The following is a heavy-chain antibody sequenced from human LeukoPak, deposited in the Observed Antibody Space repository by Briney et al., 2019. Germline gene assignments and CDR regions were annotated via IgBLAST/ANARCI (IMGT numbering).Heavy chain of an antibody. V-gene: IGHV4-39*01. D-gene: IGHD3-10*01. J-gene: IGHJ4*02. Sequence: SETLSLTCTVSGGSISSSSYYWGWIRPPPGKGLEWIGSIYYSGSTYYNPSLKSRVTISVDTSKNQFSLKLSSVTAEDTAVYYGASFYGSGSYYPKPDYWGQGTLVTVSS. CDR3: ASFYGSGSYYPKPDY. CDR1: GGSISSSSYY. CDR2: IYYSGST.